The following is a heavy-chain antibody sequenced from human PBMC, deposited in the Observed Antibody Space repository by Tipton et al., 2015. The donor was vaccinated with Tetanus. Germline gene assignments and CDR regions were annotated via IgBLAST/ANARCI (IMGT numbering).Heavy chain of an antibody. D-gene: IGHD2-15*01. V-gene: IGHV3-33*01. Sequence: SLRLSCAASGFIFSSYGIHWVRQAPGKGLEWVAVSWYDGTDQYYADSVKGRFALSRDNSKNTLDLEMNSLRAEGPALYYCAREADCSGGSCFSGAFDNWGQGTQVTVSS. CDR1: GFIFSSYG. J-gene: IGHJ4*02. CDR2: SWYDGTDQ. CDR3: AREADCSGGSCFSGAFDN.